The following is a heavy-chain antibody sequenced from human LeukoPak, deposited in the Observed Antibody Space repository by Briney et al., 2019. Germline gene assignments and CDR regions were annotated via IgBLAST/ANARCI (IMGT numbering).Heavy chain of an antibody. V-gene: IGHV4-4*08. CDR2: IYTTGST. CDR1: GDSISGYS. D-gene: IGHD1-14*01. CDR3: ARTRITLGLSAGMDV. Sequence: SETLSLTCTVSGDSISGYSWSWIRQPPGRGLECIGYIYTTGSTNNNPSLQSRVTISVYTSKNQVSLKLSSVTAADTAVYYRARTRITLGLSAGMDVWGQGTTVTVSS. J-gene: IGHJ6*02.